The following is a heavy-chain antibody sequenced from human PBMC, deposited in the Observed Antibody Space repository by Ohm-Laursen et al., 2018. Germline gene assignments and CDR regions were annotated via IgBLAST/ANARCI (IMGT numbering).Heavy chain of an antibody. D-gene: IGHD5-12*01. Sequence: GTLSLTCTVSGGSISSSRYYWGWIRQPPGKGLEWIGSIYQSGNTYYNPTLKSRVTISVDTSKNQFSLRLSSVTAADTAVYYCARERKGVDPPVPRKSNWFDPWGQGTLVTVSS. CDR1: GGSISSSRYY. J-gene: IGHJ5*02. CDR3: ARERKGVDPPVPRKSNWFDP. CDR2: IYQSGNT. V-gene: IGHV4-39*02.